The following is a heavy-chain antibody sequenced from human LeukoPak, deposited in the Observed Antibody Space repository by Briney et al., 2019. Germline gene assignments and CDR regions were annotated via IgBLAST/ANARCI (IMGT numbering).Heavy chain of an antibody. D-gene: IGHD2-21*01. V-gene: IGHV4-59*01. CDR3: ARQPPCNAINCPGFDC. J-gene: IGHJ4*02. Sequence: TSETLSLTCTVSGGSISTFYWNWIRQPPGKGLEWIGYIYYSGSTNYNPSLKSGVTISVDTSKKQFSLRLSPVTAADTAVYYCARQPPCNAINCPGFDCWGQGTLVTVSS. CDR2: IYYSGST. CDR1: GGSISTFY.